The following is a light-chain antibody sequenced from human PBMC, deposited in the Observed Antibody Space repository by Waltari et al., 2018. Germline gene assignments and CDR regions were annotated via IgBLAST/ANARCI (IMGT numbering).Light chain of an antibody. CDR2: DAS. CDR3: QHYVRLPAT. V-gene: IGKV3-20*01. CDR1: QSVGRS. J-gene: IGKJ1*01. Sequence: EIVLTQSPGTLSLSPGERATLACRASQSVGRSLAWYQQKPGQAPRLLIYDASRRATGLPDRFSGRGSGTDFSLTISTLEPEDFAVYYCQHYVRLPATFGQGTKVEI.